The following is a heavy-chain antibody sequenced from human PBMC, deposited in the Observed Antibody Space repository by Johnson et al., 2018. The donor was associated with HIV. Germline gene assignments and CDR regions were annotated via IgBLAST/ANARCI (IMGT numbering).Heavy chain of an antibody. CDR2: ISSSGST. Sequence: QVQLVESGGGLVQPGGSLRLSCAASGFTFSDYYMSWIRQAPGKGLEWVSYISSSGSTYYADSVKDRFTISRDISKNTIYLQMNSLRAEDTAMYYCARDGTETGPDDAFDIWGQGTMVTVSS. V-gene: IGHV3-11*04. CDR3: ARDGTETGPDDAFDI. CDR1: GFTFSDYY. D-gene: IGHD1-1*01. J-gene: IGHJ3*02.